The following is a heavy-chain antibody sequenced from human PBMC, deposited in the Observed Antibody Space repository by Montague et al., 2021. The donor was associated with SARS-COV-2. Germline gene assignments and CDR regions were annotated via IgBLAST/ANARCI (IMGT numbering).Heavy chain of an antibody. CDR1: GGSISSYY. CDR3: AGEGSGRGYHYCGMDV. J-gene: IGHJ6*02. D-gene: IGHD3-10*01. Sequence: SETLSLTCTVSGGSISSYYWSWIRQPPGKGLEWIWYIYYSGSTNYNPSLKSRVTITVDTSKNQFSLKLSSVTAADTAVYYCAGEGSGRGYHYCGMDVWGQGTTVTVSS. V-gene: IGHV4-59*01. CDR2: IYYSGST.